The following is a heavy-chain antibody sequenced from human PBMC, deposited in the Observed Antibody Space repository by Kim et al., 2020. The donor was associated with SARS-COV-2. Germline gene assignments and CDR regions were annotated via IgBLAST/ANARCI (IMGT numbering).Heavy chain of an antibody. CDR1: GFIFSNYG. Sequence: GGSVRLSCAASGFIFSNYGMHWVRQAPGKGLEWVAVISYDGSHTYYAGSVKDRFTISRDNSKNILSLQMDSLRAEDTAVYYCAKVVRGSYYYYDMDVWGQGTTVTVSS. J-gene: IGHJ6*02. D-gene: IGHD1-26*01. V-gene: IGHV3-30*18. CDR3: AKVVRGSYYYYDMDV. CDR2: ISYDGSHT.